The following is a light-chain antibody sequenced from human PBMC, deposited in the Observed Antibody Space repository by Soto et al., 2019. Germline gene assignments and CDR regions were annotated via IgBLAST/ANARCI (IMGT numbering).Light chain of an antibody. CDR1: QFIDRY. V-gene: IGKV3-11*01. J-gene: IGKJ1*01. Sequence: GLKLSPAALSLPTAERSNLSCRASQFIDRYLAWYRQIPGQAPRLLIYDASNRATGIPDRFSGGGSGTDFTLTISCLEPEDFAVYYCQLYGISPRTFGHGTNVDI. CDR2: DAS. CDR3: QLYGISPRT.